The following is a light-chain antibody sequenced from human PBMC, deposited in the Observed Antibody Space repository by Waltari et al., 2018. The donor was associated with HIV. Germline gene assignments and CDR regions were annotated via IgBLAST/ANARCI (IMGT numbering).Light chain of an antibody. CDR3: GTWDTSLSGGV. CDR2: DND. CDR1: SSTLGNDY. Sequence: QSVLTQPPSVSAAPGQKVTISCSGSSSTLGNDYVSWYQHLPGAAPKLLIYDNDKRPSGIPDRFSGSKSGTSATLGITGLQTGDEADYYCGTWDTSLSGGVFGGGTKLTVL. J-gene: IGLJ3*02. V-gene: IGLV1-51*01.